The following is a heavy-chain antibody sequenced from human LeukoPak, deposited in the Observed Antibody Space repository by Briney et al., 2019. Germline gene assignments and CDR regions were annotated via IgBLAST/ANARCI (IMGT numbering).Heavy chain of an antibody. CDR2: ISGGGGIS. J-gene: IGHJ6*03. CDR1: GFTFDSYA. D-gene: IGHD2-2*01. Sequence: GGSLRLSCAASGFTFDSYAMTWVRQAPGKGLEWVSSISGGGGISNYADSVKGRFTISRDNSKYTLFLPMNSLRAEETGVYYCAKYGVDCSSTSCYPLYYMDVWGKGTTVTVSS. CDR3: AKYGVDCSSTSCYPLYYMDV. V-gene: IGHV3-23*01.